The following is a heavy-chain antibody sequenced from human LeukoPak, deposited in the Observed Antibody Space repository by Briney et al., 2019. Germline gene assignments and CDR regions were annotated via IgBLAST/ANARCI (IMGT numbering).Heavy chain of an antibody. CDR2: ISSSGSTI. CDR3: ARDRGSYGMDV. J-gene: IGHJ6*02. CDR1: GFTFSSYE. Sequence: GGSLRLSCAASGFTFSSYEMNRVRQAPGKGLEWVSYISSSGSTIYYADSVKGRFTISRDNAKNSLYLQMNSLRAEDTAVYYCARDRGSYGMDVWGQGTTVTVSS. V-gene: IGHV3-48*03. D-gene: IGHD1-26*01.